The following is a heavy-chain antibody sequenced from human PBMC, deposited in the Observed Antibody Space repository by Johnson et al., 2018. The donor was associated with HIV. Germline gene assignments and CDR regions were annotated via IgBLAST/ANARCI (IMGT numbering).Heavy chain of an antibody. D-gene: IGHD3-10*01. J-gene: IGHJ3*02. CDR2: ISYDGSNK. Sequence: VQLVESGGGVVQPGRSLRLSCAASGFTFSSYAMHWVRQAPGKGLEWVAVISYDGSNKYYADSVKGRFTISRDNSKNTLYLQMNSLRAGDTAMYYCARAAGSRLVLGRSGAFDIWGQGTMVTVSS. CDR1: GFTFSSYA. V-gene: IGHV3-30-3*01. CDR3: ARAAGSRLVLGRSGAFDI.